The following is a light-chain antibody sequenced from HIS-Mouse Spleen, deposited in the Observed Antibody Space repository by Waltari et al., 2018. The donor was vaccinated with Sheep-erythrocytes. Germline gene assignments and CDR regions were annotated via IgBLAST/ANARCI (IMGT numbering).Light chain of an antibody. CDR2: EDS. V-gene: IGLV3-10*01. J-gene: IGLJ1*01. CDR1: ALPKKY. CDR3: YSTDSSGNHRV. Sequence: SYELTQPPSVSVSPGQTARITCSGDALPKKYAYWYQQKSGTAPLLVIYEDSKRPPGIPGRFSGSSSGTMATLTISGAQVEDEADYYCYSTDSSGNHRVFGTGTKVTVL.